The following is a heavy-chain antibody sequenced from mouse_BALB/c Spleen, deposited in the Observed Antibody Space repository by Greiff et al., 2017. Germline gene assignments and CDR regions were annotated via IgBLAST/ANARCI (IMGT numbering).Heavy chain of an antibody. CDR2: ISYSGST. CDR1: GYSITSDYA. CDR3: ARDYGYGAMDY. D-gene: IGHD2-2*01. V-gene: IGHV3-2*02. J-gene: IGHJ4*01. Sequence: EVQLQESGPGLVKPSQSLSLTCTVTGYSITSDYAWNWIRQFPGNKLEWMGYISYSGSTSYNPSLKSRISITRDTSKNQFFLQLNSVTTEDTATYYCARDYGYGAMDYWGQGTSVTVSS.